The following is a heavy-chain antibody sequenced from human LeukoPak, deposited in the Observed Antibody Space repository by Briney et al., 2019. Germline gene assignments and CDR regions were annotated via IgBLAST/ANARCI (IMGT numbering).Heavy chain of an antibody. J-gene: IGHJ4*02. Sequence: ASVKVSCRASGYVFASHWVHWFRQAPGQGLEWVGFIKPDSGQTGLAQSLQGRVTLTRDTSISTVCMELNGLTSDDTAVYFCARDYPHQRFDIWGQGTLVTVSS. CDR2: IKPDSGQT. D-gene: IGHD2-2*01. V-gene: IGHV1-2*02. CDR3: ARDYPHQRFDI. CDR1: GYVFASHW.